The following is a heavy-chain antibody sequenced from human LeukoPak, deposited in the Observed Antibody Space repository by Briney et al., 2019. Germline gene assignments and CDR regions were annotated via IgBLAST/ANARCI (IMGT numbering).Heavy chain of an antibody. CDR1: GGTFSSYA. Sequence: SVKVSCKASGGTFSSYAISWVRQAPGQGLEWMGGIIPIFGTANYAQKFQGRVTITADESTSTAYMELSSLRSEDTAVYYCARGGLSRYYYDTRGYYHAFDIWGQGTMVTVSS. J-gene: IGHJ3*02. CDR2: IIPIFGTA. V-gene: IGHV1-69*13. D-gene: IGHD3-22*01. CDR3: ARGGLSRYYYDTRGYYHAFDI.